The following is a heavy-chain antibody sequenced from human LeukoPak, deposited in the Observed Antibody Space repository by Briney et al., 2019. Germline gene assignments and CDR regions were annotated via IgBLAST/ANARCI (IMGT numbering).Heavy chain of an antibody. V-gene: IGHV3-43*01. CDR2: VNWHGTT. J-gene: IGHJ4*02. CDR3: AKDLTYESSGSVIDN. Sequence: GGSLRLSCAASGFIFEDYTMHWVRQVPGKTLEWVSLVNWHGTTYYADSLKGRFTISGDNSKNSLYLQMDSLRTEDTAFYYCAKDLTYESSGSVIDNWGLGTLVTVSS. CDR1: GFIFEDYT. D-gene: IGHD3-22*01.